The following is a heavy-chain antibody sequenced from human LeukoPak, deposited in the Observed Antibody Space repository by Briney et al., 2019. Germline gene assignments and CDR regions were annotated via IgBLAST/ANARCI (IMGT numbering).Heavy chain of an antibody. CDR3: ARFDYGDSYFDS. CDR1: GRSISSSSYY. CDR2: IYYSGST. D-gene: IGHD4-17*01. J-gene: IGHJ4*02. Sequence: PSETLSLTCTVSGRSISSSSYYWGWIRQPPGKVLEWIGSIYYSGSTYFNPSLKSRVAISVDTSKNQFSLKVSSVTAADTAVYYCARFDYGDSYFDSWGQGTLVTVSS. V-gene: IGHV4-39*01.